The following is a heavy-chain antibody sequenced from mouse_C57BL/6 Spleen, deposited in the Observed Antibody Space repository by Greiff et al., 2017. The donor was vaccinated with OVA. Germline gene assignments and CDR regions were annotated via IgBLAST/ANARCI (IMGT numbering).Heavy chain of an antibody. CDR3: ARGGYYGSSYVDY. D-gene: IGHD1-1*01. V-gene: IGHV1-69*01. CDR2: IDPSVSYT. Sequence: VQLQQPGAELVMPGASVKLSCKASGYTFTSYWMHWVKQRPGQGLGWIGEIDPSVSYTNYNQKFKGKSTLSVDKSSSTAYMQLSSLTSEDSAVYYCARGGYYGSSYVDYWGQGTTLTVSS. J-gene: IGHJ2*01. CDR1: GYTFTSYW.